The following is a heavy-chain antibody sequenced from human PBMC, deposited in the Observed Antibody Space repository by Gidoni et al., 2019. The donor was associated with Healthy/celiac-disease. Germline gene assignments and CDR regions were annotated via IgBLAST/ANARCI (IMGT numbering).Heavy chain of an antibody. CDR2: IYYSGST. CDR1: GGSISSSSYY. D-gene: IGHD3-10*01. J-gene: IGHJ5*02. CDR3: ARQGVYGSGSYYPHWFDP. V-gene: IGHV4-39*01. Sequence: QLQLQESGPGLVKPSETLSLTCTVSGGSISSSSYYWGWIRQPPGKGLEWIGSIYYSGSTYYNPSLKRRVTISVDTSKNQFSLKLSSVTAADTAVYYCARQGVYGSGSYYPHWFDPWGQGTLVTVSS.